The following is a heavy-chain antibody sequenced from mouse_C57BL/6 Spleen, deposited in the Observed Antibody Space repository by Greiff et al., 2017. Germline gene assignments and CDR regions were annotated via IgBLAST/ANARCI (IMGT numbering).Heavy chain of an antibody. D-gene: IGHD1-1*01. V-gene: IGHV1-64*01. CDR2: IYPNSGST. CDR1: GYTFTSYW. Sequence: VQLKQPGAELVKPGASVTMSCKASGYTFTSYWMHWVKQRPGQGLEWIGMIYPNSGSTNYNEKFKSKGTLTVDKSSSSTNMQRNSLTSADYEVYYCARSGDYGSGLAYWGQGTLVTVSA. CDR3: ARSGDYGSGLAY. J-gene: IGHJ3*01.